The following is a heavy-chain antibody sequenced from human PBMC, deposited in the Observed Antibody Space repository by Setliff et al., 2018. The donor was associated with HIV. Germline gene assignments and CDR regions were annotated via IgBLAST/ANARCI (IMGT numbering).Heavy chain of an antibody. J-gene: IGHJ5*02. D-gene: IGHD5-12*01. CDR1: GGSISSGSYY. CDR2: IYTSGST. Sequence: PSETLSLTCTVSGGSISSGSYYWSWIRQPAGKGLEWTGHIYTSGSTNYNPSLKSRVTISVDTSKHQFSLKLSSVTAADTAVYYCARGDYPLSTVATIKGVVWFDPWGQGTLVTVSS. CDR3: ARGDYPLSTVATIKGVVWFDP. V-gene: IGHV4-61*09.